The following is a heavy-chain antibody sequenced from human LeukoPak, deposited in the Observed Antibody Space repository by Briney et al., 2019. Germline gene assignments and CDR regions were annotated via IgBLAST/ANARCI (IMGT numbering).Heavy chain of an antibody. Sequence: GGSLRLSCAASGFTFSSYGMHWVRQAPGKGLEWVAFIRYDGSNKYYADSVKGRFTISRDNSKNTLYLQMNSLRAEDTAIYYCAKVTYGSGTYGAFDSWGQGTLVTVSS. CDR1: GFTFSSYG. V-gene: IGHV3-30*02. CDR3: AKVTYGSGTYGAFDS. D-gene: IGHD3-10*01. CDR2: IRYDGSNK. J-gene: IGHJ4*02.